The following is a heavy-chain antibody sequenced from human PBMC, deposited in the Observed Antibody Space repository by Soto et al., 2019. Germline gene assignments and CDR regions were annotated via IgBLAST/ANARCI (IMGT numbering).Heavy chain of an antibody. CDR3: ARDPEEYSSSSGAFDI. V-gene: IGHV1-69*01. Sequence: QVQLVQSGAEVKKPGSSVKVSCKASGGTFSSYAISWVRQAPGQGLEWMGGIIPIFGTANYAQKFQGRVTITADESTSTAYMELSSPRSEDTAVYYCARDPEEYSSSSGAFDIWGQGTMVTVSS. J-gene: IGHJ3*02. CDR1: GGTFSSYA. CDR2: IIPIFGTA. D-gene: IGHD6-6*01.